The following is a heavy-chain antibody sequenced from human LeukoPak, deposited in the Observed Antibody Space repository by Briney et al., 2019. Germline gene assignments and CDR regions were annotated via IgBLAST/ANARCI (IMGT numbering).Heavy chain of an antibody. J-gene: IGHJ4*02. D-gene: IGHD3-22*01. CDR1: GGSFSGYY. Sequence: PSETLSLTCAVYGGSFSGYYWSWIRQPPGKGLEWLGEINHSGSTNYNPSLKSRVTISVDTSKNQFSLKLSSVTAADTAVYYCASSSGYYSSFGYFDYWGQGTLVTVSS. V-gene: IGHV4-34*01. CDR2: INHSGST. CDR3: ASSSGYYSSFGYFDY.